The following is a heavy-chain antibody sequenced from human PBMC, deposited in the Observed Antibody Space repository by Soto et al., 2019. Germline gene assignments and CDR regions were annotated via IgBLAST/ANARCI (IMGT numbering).Heavy chain of an antibody. CDR1: GFTVSSNY. J-gene: IGHJ4*02. V-gene: IGHV3-53*01. D-gene: IGHD5-12*01. CDR2: IYSGGKT. CDR3: ARARDGYNFLYEPT. Sequence: LRLSCAASGFTVSSNYMSWVRQAPGKGLEWVSVIYSGGKTDYADSVKGRFTISRDNSKRTVYLQMNSLRAEDTGVYYCARARDGYNFLYEPTWGQGTLVTVSS.